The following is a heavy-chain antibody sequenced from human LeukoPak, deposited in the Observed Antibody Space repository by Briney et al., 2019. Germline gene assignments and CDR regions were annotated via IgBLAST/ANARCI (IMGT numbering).Heavy chain of an antibody. CDR2: INPNSGDT. J-gene: IGHJ4*02. D-gene: IGHD3-3*01. CDR3: ASISEVWCGYYTVHHDY. CDR1: GYTFTDYY. V-gene: IGHV1-2*02. Sequence: ASVKVSCKTSGYTFTDYYMHWVRQAPGQGLEWMGRINPNSGDTNYAQKFLGRVTMTRDTSISTAYMELSSLTSDDTAVYYCASISEVWCGYYTVHHDYWGQGTLVTVSS.